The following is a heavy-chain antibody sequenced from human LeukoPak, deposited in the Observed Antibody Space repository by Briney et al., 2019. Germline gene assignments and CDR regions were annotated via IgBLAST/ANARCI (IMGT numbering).Heavy chain of an antibody. V-gene: IGHV3-23*01. Sequence: GGSLRLSCAASGFTFSHYGMNWVRQAPGEGLEWVSGISGSGGITYYADSVKGRFTISRDNSKNTMFLEMISLTADDTAVYYCAKDNGWLWYEDWSQGIRVTVSS. CDR2: ISGSGGIT. J-gene: IGHJ4*02. CDR3: AKDNGWLWYED. D-gene: IGHD5-18*01. CDR1: GFTFSHYG.